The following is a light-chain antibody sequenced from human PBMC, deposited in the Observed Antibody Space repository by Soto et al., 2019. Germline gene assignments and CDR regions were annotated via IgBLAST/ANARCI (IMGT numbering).Light chain of an antibody. CDR3: QQYGSSLFT. V-gene: IGKV3-20*01. J-gene: IGKJ3*01. CDR2: GAS. CDR1: QSVSSSY. Sequence: EIVLTQSPGTLSLSPGERVTLSCRAGQSVSSSYLAWYQQKPGQAPRLLIYGASSRATGIPDRFSGSGSGTDFTLTISRLQPEDFAVYYCQQYGSSLFTFGPGTKVDIK.